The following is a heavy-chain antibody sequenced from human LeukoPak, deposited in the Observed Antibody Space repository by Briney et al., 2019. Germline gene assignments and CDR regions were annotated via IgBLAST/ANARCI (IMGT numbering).Heavy chain of an antibody. D-gene: IGHD5-24*01. V-gene: IGHV3-7*04. J-gene: IGHJ4*02. CDR2: IKQDGSKK. Sequence: GGSLRLSCVASGFPFSSYWMTWVRQAPGKGLEWVANIKQDGSKKSYVDSVKGRFTISRDNAKNSLYLQMNSLRAEDTAIYYCTRVGYIDEEIDYWGQGTLVTVSS. CDR1: GFPFSSYW. CDR3: TRVGYIDEEIDY.